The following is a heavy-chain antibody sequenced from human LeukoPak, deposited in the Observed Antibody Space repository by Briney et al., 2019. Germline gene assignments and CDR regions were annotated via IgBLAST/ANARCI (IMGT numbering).Heavy chain of an antibody. J-gene: IGHJ5*01. CDR2: VYHSGST. Sequence: PSETLSLTCSVSGDAISSSNWWTWVRQPPQKGLEWIGEVYHSGSTNYNPSLKNRIYMTVYKSQNRFSLRLTSGTAADTAVYFCARVSGSGLYFKSFDPWGKGTLVIVSS. CDR1: GDAISSSNW. V-gene: IGHV4-4*02. CDR3: ARVSGSGLYFKSFDP. D-gene: IGHD3-10*01.